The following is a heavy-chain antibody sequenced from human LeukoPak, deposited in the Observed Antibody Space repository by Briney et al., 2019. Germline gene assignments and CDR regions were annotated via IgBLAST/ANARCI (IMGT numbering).Heavy chain of an antibody. Sequence: GGSLRLSCAASGFTFSSYSMNWVRQAPGKGREGVSSISSSSIYIYYADSVKGRFTISRDNAKNSLYLQMNSLRAEDTAMYYCAREEGGKLGIDYYFDYWGQGTLVTVSS. CDR3: AREEGGKLGIDYYFDY. D-gene: IGHD7-27*01. CDR2: ISSSSIYI. CDR1: GFTFSSYS. J-gene: IGHJ4*02. V-gene: IGHV3-21*06.